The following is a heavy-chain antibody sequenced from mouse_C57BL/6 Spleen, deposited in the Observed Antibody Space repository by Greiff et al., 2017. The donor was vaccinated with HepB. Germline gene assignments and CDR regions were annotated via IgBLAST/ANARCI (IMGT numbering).Heavy chain of an antibody. CDR3: ARYDDYDPYYFDY. D-gene: IGHD2-4*01. V-gene: IGHV7-3*01. J-gene: IGHJ2*01. CDR1: GFTFTDYY. CDR2: IRNKANGYTT. Sequence: EVQRVESGGGLVQPGGSLSLSCAASGFTFTDYYMSWVRQPPGKALEWLGFIRNKANGYTTEYSASVKGRFTISRDNSQSILYLQMNALRAEDSATYYCARYDDYDPYYFDYWGQGTTLTVAS.